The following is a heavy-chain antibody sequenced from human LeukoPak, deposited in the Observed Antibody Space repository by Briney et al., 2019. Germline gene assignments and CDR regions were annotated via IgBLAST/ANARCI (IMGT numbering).Heavy chain of an antibody. V-gene: IGHV3-53*01. CDR1: GFTVSSNY. D-gene: IGHD3-22*01. J-gene: IGHJ3*02. CDR2: IYSGGST. CDR3: ARDGFSSGYPYDAFDI. Sequence: GGSLRLSCAASGFTVSSNYMSWVRQAPGKGLDWVSVIYSGGSTYYADSVKGRFTISRDNSKNTLYLQMNSLRAEDTAVYYCARDGFSSGYPYDAFDIWGQGTMVTVSS.